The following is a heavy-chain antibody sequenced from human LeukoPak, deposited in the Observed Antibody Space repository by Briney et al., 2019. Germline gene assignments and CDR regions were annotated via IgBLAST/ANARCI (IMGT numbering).Heavy chain of an antibody. CDR3: AKYGMYYYDSSGYYGY. D-gene: IGHD3-22*01. V-gene: IGHV3-23*01. Sequence: GGSLTLSCTASGFTFSSYAMSWVRQAPGKGLEWLSAISCSGGSTYYADSVKGRFTISRDNSKNTLYLQMNSLRAEDTAVYYCAKYGMYYYDSSGYYGYWGQGTLVTVSS. J-gene: IGHJ4*02. CDR2: ISCSGGST. CDR1: GFTFSSYA.